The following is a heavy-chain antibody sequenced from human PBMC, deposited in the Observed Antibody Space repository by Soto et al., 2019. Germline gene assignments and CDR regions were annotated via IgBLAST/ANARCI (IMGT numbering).Heavy chain of an antibody. CDR1: VGSFSGYY. J-gene: IGHJ6*02. D-gene: IGHD5-18*01. CDR2: INHSGST. CDR3: ATLYSYGFTSYYYGMDV. Sequence: TSETVSLTCAVYVGSFSGYYWSWIRQPPGKGLEWIGEINHSGSTNYNPSLKSRVTISVDTSKNQFSLKLSSVTAADTAVYYCATLYSYGFTSYYYGMDVWGQGTTVTVTS. V-gene: IGHV4-34*01.